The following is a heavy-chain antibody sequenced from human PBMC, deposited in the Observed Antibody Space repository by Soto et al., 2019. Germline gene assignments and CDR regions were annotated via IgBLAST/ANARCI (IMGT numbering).Heavy chain of an antibody. CDR2: IYPGDSDT. Sequence: KVSCKASGYTFTSYWIGWVRQMPGKGLEWMGIIYPGDSDTRYSPSFQGQVTISADKSISTAYLQWSSLKASDTAMYYCARPRAAMALTFDYWGQGTLVTVSS. D-gene: IGHD5-18*01. CDR1: GYTFTSYW. J-gene: IGHJ4*02. V-gene: IGHV5-51*01. CDR3: ARPRAAMALTFDY.